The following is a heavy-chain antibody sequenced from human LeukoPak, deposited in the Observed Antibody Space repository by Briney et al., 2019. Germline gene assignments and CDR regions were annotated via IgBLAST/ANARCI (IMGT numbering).Heavy chain of an antibody. Sequence: GASVKVSCKASGYTFTGYYMHWVRQAPGQGLEWMGWINPNSGGTNYAQKFQGRVTMTRDTSISTAYMELSRLRSDDTAVYYCATSGYSSSRYGYFDYWGQGTLVTVSS. CDR1: GYTFTGYY. D-gene: IGHD6-13*01. CDR3: ATSGYSSSRYGYFDY. J-gene: IGHJ4*02. V-gene: IGHV1-2*02. CDR2: INPNSGGT.